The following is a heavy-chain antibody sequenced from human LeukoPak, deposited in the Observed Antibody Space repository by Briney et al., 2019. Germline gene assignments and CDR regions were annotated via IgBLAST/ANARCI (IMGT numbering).Heavy chain of an antibody. Sequence: GRSLRLSCAASGFTFSSYAMHWVRQAPGKGLEWVAVISYDGSNKYYADSVKGRFTISRDNSKNTLYLQMNSLRAEDTAVYYCAKGLSNDFDAFDIWGQGTMVTVS. J-gene: IGHJ3*02. CDR2: ISYDGSNK. CDR3: AKGLSNDFDAFDI. V-gene: IGHV3-30*07. D-gene: IGHD3-3*02. CDR1: GFTFSSYA.